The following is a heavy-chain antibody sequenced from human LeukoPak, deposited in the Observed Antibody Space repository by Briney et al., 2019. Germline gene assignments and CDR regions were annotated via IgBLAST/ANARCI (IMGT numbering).Heavy chain of an antibody. CDR1: GLSIADYT. V-gene: IGHV3-43*01. J-gene: IGHJ4*02. CDR3: ARRAGVYSHPYDY. CDR2: ISRNGVAT. Sequence: GGSLRLSYEASGLSIADYTMHWVRQVPGKGLEWVSLISRNGVATKYADSVKGRFTISRDNSKNTLYLQMNSLRAEDTAVYYCARRAGVYSHPYDYWGQGTLVTVSS. D-gene: IGHD2-8*01.